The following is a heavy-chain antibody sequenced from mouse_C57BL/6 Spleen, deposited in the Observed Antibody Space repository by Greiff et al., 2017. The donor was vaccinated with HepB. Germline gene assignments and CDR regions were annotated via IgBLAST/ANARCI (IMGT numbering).Heavy chain of an antibody. CDR2: INPSNGGT. CDR3: ARPTVVYWYFDV. J-gene: IGHJ1*03. Sequence: QVQLKQPGTELVKPGASVKLSCKASGYTFTSYWMHWVKQRPGQGLEWIGNINPSNGGTNYNEKFKSKATLTVDKSSSTAYMQLSSLTSEDSAVYYCARPTVVYWYFDVWGTGTTVTVSS. V-gene: IGHV1-53*01. D-gene: IGHD1-1*01. CDR1: GYTFTSYW.